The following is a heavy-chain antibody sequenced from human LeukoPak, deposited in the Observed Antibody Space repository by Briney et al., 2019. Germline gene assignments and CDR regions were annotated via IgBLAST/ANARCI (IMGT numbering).Heavy chain of an antibody. D-gene: IGHD1-26*01. Sequence: ASVKVSCKASGYTFTSSYMHWVRQAPGQGLEWMGIFNPSGSSTTYARKFQGRVTMTRDTSTSIVYMELSSLGSEDTAVYYCARAGENYYDFYYWGQGTLVTVSS. J-gene: IGHJ4*02. CDR3: ARAGENYYDFYY. CDR1: GYTFTSSY. V-gene: IGHV1-46*01. CDR2: FNPSGSST.